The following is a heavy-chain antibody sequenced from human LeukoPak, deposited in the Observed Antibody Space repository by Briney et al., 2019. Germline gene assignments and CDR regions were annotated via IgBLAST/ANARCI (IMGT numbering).Heavy chain of an antibody. D-gene: IGHD6-19*01. J-gene: IGHJ4*02. CDR3: AKGIAVDRENCDY. CDR1: GFTFSSYS. Sequence: GGSLRLSCAASGFTFSSYSMNWVRQAPGKGLEWVSSISSSSSYIYYADSVKGRFTISRDNSKNTLYLQMNSLRAEDTAVYYCAKGIAVDRENCDYWGRGTLVTVSS. CDR2: ISSSSSYI. V-gene: IGHV3-21*01.